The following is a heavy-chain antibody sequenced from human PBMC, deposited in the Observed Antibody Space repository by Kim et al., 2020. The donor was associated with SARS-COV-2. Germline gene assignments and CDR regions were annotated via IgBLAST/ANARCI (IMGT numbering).Heavy chain of an antibody. CDR2: TI. D-gene: IGHD6-19*01. CDR3: ARYSSWGFDY. Sequence: TIYYADSVKGRFTISRDNAKNSLYLQMNSLRDEDTAVYYCARYSSWGFDYWGQGTLVTVSS. J-gene: IGHJ4*02. V-gene: IGHV3-48*02.